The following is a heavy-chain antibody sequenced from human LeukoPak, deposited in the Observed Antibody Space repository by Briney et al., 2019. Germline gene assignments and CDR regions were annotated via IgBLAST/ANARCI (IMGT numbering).Heavy chain of an antibody. D-gene: IGHD3-10*01. V-gene: IGHV3-9*01. CDR1: GFTFDDYA. J-gene: IGHJ4*02. CDR3: AKDSRWGGEGFDY. Sequence: PGGSLRLSCAASGFTFDDYAMHWVRQAPGKGLEWVSGISWNSGSIGYADSVKGRFTISRDNAKNSLYLQMNSLRAEDTALYYCAKDSRWGGEGFDYWGQGTLVTVSS. CDR2: ISWNSGSI.